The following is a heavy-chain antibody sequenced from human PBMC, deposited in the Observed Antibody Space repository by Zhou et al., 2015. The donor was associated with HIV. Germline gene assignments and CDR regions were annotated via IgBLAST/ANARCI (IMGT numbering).Heavy chain of an antibody. CDR2: IIPIFGTA. CDR3: AGFPVCSSTSCYTYANYGMDV. D-gene: IGHD2-2*02. Sequence: QVQLVQSGAEVKKPGSSVKVSCKASGGTFSSYAISWVRQAPGQGLEWMGGIIPIFGTANYAQKFQGRVTITADESTSTAYMELSSLRSEDTAVYYCAGFPVCSSTSCYTYANYGMDVWGQGTTVTVSS. CDR1: GGTFSSYA. V-gene: IGHV1-69*01. J-gene: IGHJ6*02.